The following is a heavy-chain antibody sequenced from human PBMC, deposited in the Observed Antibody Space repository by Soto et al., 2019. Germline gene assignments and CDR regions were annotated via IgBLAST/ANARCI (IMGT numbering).Heavy chain of an antibody. J-gene: IGHJ6*03. D-gene: IGHD2-2*01. CDR1: GGSFSGYY. Sequence: PSETLSLTCAVYGGSFSGYYWSWIRQPPGKGLEWIGEINHSGSTNYNPSLKSRVTISVDTSKNQFSLKLSSVTAADTAVYYCARLGYCSSTSCYLWLRGHYYYMDVWGKGTTVTVSS. CDR2: INHSGST. V-gene: IGHV4-34*01. CDR3: ARLGYCSSTSCYLWLRGHYYYMDV.